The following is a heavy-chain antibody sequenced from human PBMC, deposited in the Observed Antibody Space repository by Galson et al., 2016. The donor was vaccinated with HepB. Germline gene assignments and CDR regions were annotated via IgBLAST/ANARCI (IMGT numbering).Heavy chain of an antibody. V-gene: IGHV1-69*02. CDR3: ATVDCSANDCDFPSYKSLDP. D-gene: IGHD3-3*01. CDR2: IIPLNNVA. Sequence: SVKVSCKASGATFRTHTFSWVRQAPGQGLEWMGKIIPLNNVADSAQKFQGRVTITADRSTTTIYLDLRSLRSEDTAMYYCATVDCSANDCDFPSYKSLDPWGQGTLVIVSS. CDR1: GATFRTHT. J-gene: IGHJ5*02.